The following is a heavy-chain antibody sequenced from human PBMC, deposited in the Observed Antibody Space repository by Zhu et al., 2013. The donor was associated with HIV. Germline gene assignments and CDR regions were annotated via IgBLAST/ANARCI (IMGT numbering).Heavy chain of an antibody. CDR2: MNPNSGNT. J-gene: IGHJ5*02. V-gene: IGHV1-8*01. CDR1: GYTFTSYD. CDR3: ARDRTDYYDSSGRWFDP. D-gene: IGHD3-22*01. Sequence: QVQLVQSGAEVKKPGASVKVSCKASGYTFTSYDINWVRQATGQGLEWMGWMNPNSGNTGYAQKFQGRVTMTRNTSISTAYMELSSLRSEDTAVYYCARDRTDYYDSSGRWFDPWGRGNPGHRLL.